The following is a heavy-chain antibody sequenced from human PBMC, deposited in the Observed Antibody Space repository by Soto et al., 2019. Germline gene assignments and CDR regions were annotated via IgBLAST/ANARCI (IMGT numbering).Heavy chain of an antibody. CDR1: GGSFSGSD. Sequence: PSETLSLTCAVYGGSFSGSDWSEIRLPPGKRLEYRWSWIRQPPGKGLEWIGEINHSGITNYNPSLKSRVTISVDTSKNQFSLNLSSVIAADTAVYYCARRSRSSSRWFDPWGQGTLVTVYS. D-gene: IGHD6-6*01. CDR2: INHSGIT. CDR3: ARRSRSSSRWFDP. J-gene: IGHJ5*02. V-gene: IGHV4-34*01.